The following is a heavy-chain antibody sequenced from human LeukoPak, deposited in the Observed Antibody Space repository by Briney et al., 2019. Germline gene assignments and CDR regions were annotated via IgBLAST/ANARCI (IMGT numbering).Heavy chain of an antibody. D-gene: IGHD3-10*01. CDR2: INPNSGGT. CDR1: GYTFTGYY. Sequence: ASVKVSCKASGYTFTGYYMHWVRQAPGQGLEWMGWINPNSGGTNYAQKFQGRVTMTRDTSISTAYMELSRLRSDDTAVYYCAGGGALLWFGELLYPTYYFDYWGQGTLVTVSS. J-gene: IGHJ4*02. CDR3: AGGGALLWFGELLYPTYYFDY. V-gene: IGHV1-2*02.